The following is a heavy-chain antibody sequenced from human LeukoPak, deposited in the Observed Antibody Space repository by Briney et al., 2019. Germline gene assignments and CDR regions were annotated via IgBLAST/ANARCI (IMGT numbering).Heavy chain of an antibody. J-gene: IGHJ4*02. D-gene: IGHD4-17*01. CDR2: ISYDGSNK. V-gene: IGHV3-30*04. Sequence: GGSLRLSCAASGFTFSSYAMHWVRQAPGKGLEWVAVISYDGSNKYYADSVKGRFTISRDNSKNTLYLQMNSLRAEDTAVYYCAKDASPLDYGNFDYWGQGTLVTVSS. CDR3: AKDASPLDYGNFDY. CDR1: GFTFSSYA.